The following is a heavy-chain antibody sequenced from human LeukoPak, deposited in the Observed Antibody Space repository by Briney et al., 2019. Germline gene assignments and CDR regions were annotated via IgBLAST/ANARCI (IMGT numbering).Heavy chain of an antibody. CDR1: GYTFTNYA. CDR3: ARYFGDYLDY. D-gene: IGHD4-17*01. V-gene: IGHV1-3*01. Sequence: ASVKVSCKASGYTFTNYAMHWVRQAPGQRLEWMGWINAGNGHTKYSQNFQDRVTITTDTSATTAYMELSSLRSEDTAVYYCARYFGDYLDYWGQGTLVTVSS. J-gene: IGHJ4*02. CDR2: INAGNGHT.